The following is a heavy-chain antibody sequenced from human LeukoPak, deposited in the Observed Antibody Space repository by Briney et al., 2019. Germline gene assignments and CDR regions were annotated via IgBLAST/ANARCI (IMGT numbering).Heavy chain of an antibody. Sequence: PSETLSLTCTVSGGSISSSSYYWGWIRQPPGQGLEWIGSIYYSGSTYYNPSLKSRVTISVDTSKNQFSLKLSSVTAADTAVYYCARRYSYGYENWFDPWGQGTLVTVSS. J-gene: IGHJ5*02. CDR1: GGSISSSSYY. D-gene: IGHD5-18*01. CDR3: ARRYSYGYENWFDP. CDR2: IYYSGST. V-gene: IGHV4-39*01.